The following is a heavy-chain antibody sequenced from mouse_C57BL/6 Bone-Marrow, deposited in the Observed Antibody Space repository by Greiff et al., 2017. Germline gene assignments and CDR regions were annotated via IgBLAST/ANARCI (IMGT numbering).Heavy chain of an antibody. J-gene: IGHJ2*01. CDR3: AREGYYGSSYDYFDY. D-gene: IGHD1-1*01. CDR2: ILPGSGST. V-gene: IGHV1-9*01. CDR1: GYTFTGYW. Sequence: VQLQQPGAELVMPGASVKLSCKASGYTFTGYWIEWVKQRPGHGLEWIGEILPGSGSTNYNEKFKGKATFTADTSSNTAYMQLSSLTTEDSAIYYCAREGYYGSSYDYFDYWGQGTTLTVSS.